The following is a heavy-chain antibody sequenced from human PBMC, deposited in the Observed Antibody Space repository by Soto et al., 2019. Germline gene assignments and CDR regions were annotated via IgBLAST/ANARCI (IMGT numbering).Heavy chain of an antibody. CDR2: ISSSGSTI. D-gene: IGHD1-7*01. V-gene: IGHV3-11*01. CDR1: GFTFSGYY. Sequence: GGSLRLSCAASGFTFSGYYMSWIRQAPGKGLEWVSYISSSGSTIYYADSVKGRFTISRDNAKNSLYLQMNSLRAEDTAVYYCARDRRITGTERADYFDYWGQGTLVTVSS. J-gene: IGHJ4*02. CDR3: ARDRRITGTERADYFDY.